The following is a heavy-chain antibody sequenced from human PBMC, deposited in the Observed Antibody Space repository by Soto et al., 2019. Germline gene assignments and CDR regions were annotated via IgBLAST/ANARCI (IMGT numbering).Heavy chain of an antibody. D-gene: IGHD4-4*01. CDR3: ARDRLSMTTITSLDY. CDR2: ITTSSSYI. V-gene: IGHV3-21*01. Sequence: GGSLRLSCAASGVTFDSYTLHWVRQVPGEGLEWVASITTSSSYIYYADSVKGRFTISRDNADNSLHLQMNSLRAEDTAIYYCARDRLSMTTITSLDYWGRGTQVTVSS. J-gene: IGHJ4*02. CDR1: GVTFDSYT.